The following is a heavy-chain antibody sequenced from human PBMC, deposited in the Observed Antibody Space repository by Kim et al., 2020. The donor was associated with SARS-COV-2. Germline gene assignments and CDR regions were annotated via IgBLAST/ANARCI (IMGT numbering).Heavy chain of an antibody. CDR1: GYTFTSYA. CDR3: ARGSYCSSTSCYTEFDP. Sequence: ASVKVSCKASGYTFTSYAMSWVRQAPGQGLEWMGWINTNTGNPTYAQGFTGRFVFSLDTSVSTAYLQISSLKAEDTAVYYCARGSYCSSTSCYTEFDPWGQGTLVTVSS. J-gene: IGHJ5*02. CDR2: INTNTGNP. V-gene: IGHV7-4-1*02. D-gene: IGHD2-2*02.